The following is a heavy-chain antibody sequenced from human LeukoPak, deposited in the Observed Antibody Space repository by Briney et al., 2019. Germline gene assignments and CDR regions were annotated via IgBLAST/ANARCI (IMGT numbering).Heavy chain of an antibody. D-gene: IGHD6-13*01. Sequence: GGSLRLSCAASGFTFSRYGMHWVRQAPGKGLEWVAVISYDGSNKYYADSVKGRFTISRDNAKNSLYLQMNSLRAEDMALYYCAKVRWDDSRWYYLDSWGQGTLVTVSS. CDR2: ISYDGSNK. V-gene: IGHV3-30*18. CDR3: AKVRWDDSRWYYLDS. J-gene: IGHJ4*02. CDR1: GFTFSRYG.